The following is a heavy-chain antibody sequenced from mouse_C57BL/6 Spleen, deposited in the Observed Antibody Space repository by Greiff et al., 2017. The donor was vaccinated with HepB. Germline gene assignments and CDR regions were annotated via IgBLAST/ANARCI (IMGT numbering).Heavy chain of an antibody. CDR3: ARGAYDGYPSTDAMDY. J-gene: IGHJ4*01. V-gene: IGHV1-81*01. CDR1: GYTFTSYA. Sequence: VQLQQPGAELARPGASLKLSCKASGYTFTSYAISWVTQRTGQGLEWIAEIYPRSGNTHYNDKFKGKATLTADKSSSTAYMQLRSLTSEDSAVSCWARGAYDGYPSTDAMDYWGQGTSVTVS. D-gene: IGHD2-3*01. CDR2: IYPRSGNT.